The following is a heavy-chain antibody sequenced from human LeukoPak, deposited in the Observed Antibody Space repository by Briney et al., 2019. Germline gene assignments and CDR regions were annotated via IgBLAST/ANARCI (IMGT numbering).Heavy chain of an antibody. CDR3: ARRFDY. CDR1: LDSTTSNF. Sequence: SETLSLTCTVSLDSTTSNFWSWVRQPPGKGLEWIGEIHRSGSPNYNPSLQSRVTISVDTSKNQFSLKLSSVTAADTAVYYCARRFDYWGQGTLVTVSS. V-gene: IGHV4-4*09. J-gene: IGHJ4*02. CDR2: IHRSGSP.